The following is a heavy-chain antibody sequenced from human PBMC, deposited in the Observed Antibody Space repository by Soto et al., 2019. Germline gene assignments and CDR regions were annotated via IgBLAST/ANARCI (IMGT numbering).Heavy chain of an antibody. CDR1: GFTFSSYW. J-gene: IGHJ5*02. D-gene: IGHD3-3*01. V-gene: IGHV3-7*05. Sequence: GGSLRLSCAASGFTFSSYWMSWVRQAPGKGLEWVANIKQDGSEKYYVDSVKGRFTISRDNAKNSLYLQMNSLRAEDTAVYSCARGYPYYDFWSGYETNWFDPWGQGTPVTVSS. CDR2: IKQDGSEK. CDR3: ARGYPYYDFWSGYETNWFDP.